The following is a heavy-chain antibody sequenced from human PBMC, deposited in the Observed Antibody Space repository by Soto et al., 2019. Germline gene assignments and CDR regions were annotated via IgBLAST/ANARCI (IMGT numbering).Heavy chain of an antibody. CDR2: IYYSGNT. D-gene: IGHD6-19*01. J-gene: IGHJ6*03. CDR1: GGSISNYY. CDR3: VRDQAVAGDYYYYYYMDV. V-gene: IGHV4-59*01. Sequence: SETLSLTCTVSGGSISNYYWSWIRQPPGKGLEWIGYIYYSGNTNYNPSLKSRVTISLDTSKKQFSLKLNSVTAADTAVYYCVRDQAVAGDYYYYYYMDVWGKGTTVTVSS.